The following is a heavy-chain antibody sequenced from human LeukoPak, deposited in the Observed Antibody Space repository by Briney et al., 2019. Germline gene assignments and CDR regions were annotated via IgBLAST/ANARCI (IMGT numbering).Heavy chain of an antibody. CDR1: GGSISSYY. D-gene: IGHD1-26*01. J-gene: IGHJ3*02. Sequence: SETLSLTCTVSGGSISSYYWSWIRQPPGKGLEWIGYIYYSGSTNYNPSLKSRVTISVDTSKNQFSLKLSSVTAADTAVYYCARKIVGATFGAFDIWGQGTMVTVSS. CDR3: ARKIVGATFGAFDI. V-gene: IGHV4-59*01. CDR2: IYYSGST.